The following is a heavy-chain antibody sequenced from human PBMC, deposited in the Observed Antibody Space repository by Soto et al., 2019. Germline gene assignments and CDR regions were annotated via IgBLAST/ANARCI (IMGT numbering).Heavy chain of an antibody. V-gene: IGHV3-23*01. CDR1: GFFFSSYT. CDR2: FSATSENT. CDR3: AKAREQQWVRLPFDY. J-gene: IGHJ4*02. D-gene: IGHD6-13*01. Sequence: EVQLLESGGGLVQPRGSLRLSCVGSGFFFSSYTMTWVRQAPGKGLEWVSSFSATSENTYYADSVRGRFTISRDNSKNTLFLQMNSLTAEDTAMYYCAKAREQQWVRLPFDYWGQGILVIVSS.